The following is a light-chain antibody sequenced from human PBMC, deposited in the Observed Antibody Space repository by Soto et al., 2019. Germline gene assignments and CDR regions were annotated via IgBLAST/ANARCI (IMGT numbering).Light chain of an antibody. V-gene: IGKV3-20*01. CDR3: QQYDASLGT. Sequence: EIVLTQSPGTLSLSPGERATLSCRASQSVSSTYLAWYQQKPGQPPRLLIHDASSRATGVPDRFSGSGSGTDFILTISRLEPEDFAVYYCQQYDASLGTFGQGTKVEIK. CDR1: QSVSSTY. CDR2: DAS. J-gene: IGKJ1*01.